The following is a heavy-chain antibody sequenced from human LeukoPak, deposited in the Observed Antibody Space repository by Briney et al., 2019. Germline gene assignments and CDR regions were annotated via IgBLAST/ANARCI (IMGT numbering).Heavy chain of an antibody. V-gene: IGHV4-39*01. CDR3: ARHPTFYYYDSSGYPTYFDY. D-gene: IGHD3-22*01. Sequence: KPSETLSLTCTVSGGSISTSNYYWGWIRQPPGKGLEWIGNIFYSGSTYYSPSVKSRVTISLDTSRNQFSLKLSSVTAADTAVYYCARHPTFYYYDSSGYPTYFDYWGQGTLVTASS. J-gene: IGHJ4*02. CDR1: GGSISTSNYY. CDR2: IFYSGST.